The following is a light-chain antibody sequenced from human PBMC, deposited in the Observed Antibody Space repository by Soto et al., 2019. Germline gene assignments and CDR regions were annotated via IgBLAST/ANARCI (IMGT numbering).Light chain of an antibody. CDR3: QQRSTWPPFT. J-gene: IGKJ3*01. CDR2: DAS. Sequence: ENVLTQSPGTLSLSPGETATLSCMASQSVSSNLAWYQQKPGQAPRLLIYDASNRATGIPARFSGSGSGTDFTLTISSLEPEDFAVYYCQQRSTWPPFTFGPGTKVDIK. V-gene: IGKV3-11*01. CDR1: QSVSSN.